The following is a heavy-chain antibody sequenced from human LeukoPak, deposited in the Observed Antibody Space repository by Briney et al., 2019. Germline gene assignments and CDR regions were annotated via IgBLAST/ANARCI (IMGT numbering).Heavy chain of an antibody. Sequence: SETLSLTCTVSGGSINSYWSWSRQPAGKGLEWIGRISGSGTITYNPALQKRLSISIDTSKNQVSLKLMTVTAADTAVYYCARDSRRVRGVINYFDYWGQGTLVTVSS. CDR1: GGSINSY. CDR3: ARDSRRVRGVINYFDY. J-gene: IGHJ4*02. D-gene: IGHD3-10*01. V-gene: IGHV4-4*07. CDR2: ISGSGTI.